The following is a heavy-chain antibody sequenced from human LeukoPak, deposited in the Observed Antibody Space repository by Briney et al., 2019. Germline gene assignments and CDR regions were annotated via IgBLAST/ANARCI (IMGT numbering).Heavy chain of an antibody. CDR2: IIPIFGTA. CDR3: ARPVGSKDAFDI. V-gene: IGHV1-69*01. Sequence: SVKVSCKASGGTFSSYAISWVRQAPGQGLEWMGGIIPIFGTANYAQKFQGRVTITADESTSAAYMELSSLRSEDTAVYYCARPVGSKDAFDIWGQGTMVTVSS. D-gene: IGHD1-26*01. CDR1: GGTFSSYA. J-gene: IGHJ3*02.